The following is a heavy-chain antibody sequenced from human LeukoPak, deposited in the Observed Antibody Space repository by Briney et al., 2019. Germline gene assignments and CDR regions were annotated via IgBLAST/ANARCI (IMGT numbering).Heavy chain of an antibody. CDR3: AREAGVRGARGFDF. CDR1: GGSISNYY. V-gene: IGHV4-4*07. Sequence: SETLSLTCTVSGGSISNYYWTWIRQPAGEGLELIGRIYTSGSTNYNPSLKSRVTMSLDTSKNQFSLKLSSVTAADTAVYYCAREAGVRGARGFDFWGQGTLVTVSS. J-gene: IGHJ4*02. CDR2: IYTSGST. D-gene: IGHD3-10*01.